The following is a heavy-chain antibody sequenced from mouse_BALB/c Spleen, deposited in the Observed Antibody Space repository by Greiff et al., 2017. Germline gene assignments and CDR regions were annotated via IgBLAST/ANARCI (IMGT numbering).Heavy chain of an antibody. CDR3: AREVLRGAMDY. Sequence: DVHLVESGGGLVKPGGSLKLSCAASGFTFSDYYMYWVRQTPEKRLEWVATISDGGSYTYYPDSVKGRFTISRDNAKNNLYLQMSSLKSEDTAMYYCAREVLRGAMDYWGQGTSVTVSA. V-gene: IGHV5-4*02. CDR2: ISDGGSYT. J-gene: IGHJ4*01. D-gene: IGHD1-1*01. CDR1: GFTFSDYY.